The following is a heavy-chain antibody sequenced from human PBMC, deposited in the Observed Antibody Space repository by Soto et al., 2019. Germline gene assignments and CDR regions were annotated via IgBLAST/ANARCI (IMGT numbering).Heavy chain of an antibody. CDR3: AKDKGPYYDFWSGQRSFDP. CDR1: GFTFSTHG. D-gene: IGHD3-3*01. Sequence: PGGSLRLSCAASGFTFSTHGMHWVRQAPGKGPEWVAVISHDGSKKYYVESVEGRFSISRDNSKSIVHLQMNNVRTEDTAVYYCAKDKGPYYDFWSGQRSFDPWGQGTLVTVSS. CDR2: ISHDGSKK. J-gene: IGHJ5*02. V-gene: IGHV3-30*18.